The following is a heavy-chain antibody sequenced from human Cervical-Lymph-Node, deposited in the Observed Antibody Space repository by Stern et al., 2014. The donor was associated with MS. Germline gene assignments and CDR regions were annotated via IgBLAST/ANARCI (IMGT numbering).Heavy chain of an antibody. Sequence: QVQLQESGPGLVKPSQTLSLTCSVSGGSISSGYYYWSRIRQPQGKGLEWVGYIYCSGSTYYNPSLKSRLTMSIDTSKNHFSLKLSSLTAADTAVYYGASSPTTDYDFPRGWFDPWGQGTLVTVSS. V-gene: IGHV4-30-4*01. CDR1: GGSISSGYYY. D-gene: IGHD3-3*01. CDR3: ASSPTTDYDFPRGWFDP. J-gene: IGHJ5*02. CDR2: IYCSGST.